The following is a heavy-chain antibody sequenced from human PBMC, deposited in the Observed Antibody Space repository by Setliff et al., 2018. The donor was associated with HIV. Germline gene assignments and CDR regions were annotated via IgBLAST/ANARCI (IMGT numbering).Heavy chain of an antibody. V-gene: IGHV3-23*01. Sequence: GSLRLSCAASGFRFNIYAMTWVRQAPGKGLEWVSGISGSGDTTNYADSVKGRFTISRDNSKNTLYLHMNSLRAEDTAVYYCAKDYSSGWFDYWGQGTLVTVSS. CDR1: GFRFNIYA. CDR3: AKDYSSGWFDY. D-gene: IGHD6-19*01. CDR2: ISGSGDTT. J-gene: IGHJ4*02.